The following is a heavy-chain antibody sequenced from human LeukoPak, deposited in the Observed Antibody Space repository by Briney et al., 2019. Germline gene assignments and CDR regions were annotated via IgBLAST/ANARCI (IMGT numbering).Heavy chain of an antibody. CDR1: GYTFTSYY. CDR3: ARGPVIGGHSGSSAWYFDL. Sequence: ASVKVSCKASGYTFTSYYMHWVRQAPGQGLEWMGIINPSGGSTGYAQKFQGRVTMTRDTSTSTVYMELSSLRSEDTAVYYCARGPVIGGHSGSSAWYFDLWGRGTLVTVSS. D-gene: IGHD6-6*01. J-gene: IGHJ2*01. CDR2: INPSGGST. V-gene: IGHV1-46*01.